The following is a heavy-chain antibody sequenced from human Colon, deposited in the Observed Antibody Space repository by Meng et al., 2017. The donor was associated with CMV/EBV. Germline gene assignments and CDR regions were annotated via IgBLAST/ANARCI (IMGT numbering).Heavy chain of an antibody. Sequence: GGSLRLSCTASGFTFSSYTMNWVRQAPGKGLEWVASISTGSSYIYYAESLKGRFTISRDNARDSLDLQMNSLTVEDTAVYYCARDRISMVRGENWFDPWGQGTLVTVSS. CDR3: ARDRISMVRGENWFDP. V-gene: IGHV3-21*01. D-gene: IGHD3-10*01. J-gene: IGHJ5*02. CDR2: ISTGSSYI. CDR1: GFTFSSYT.